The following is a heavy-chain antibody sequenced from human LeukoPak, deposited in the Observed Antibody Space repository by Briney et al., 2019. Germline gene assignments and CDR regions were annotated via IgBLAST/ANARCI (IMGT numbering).Heavy chain of an antibody. CDR2: IYYSGST. V-gene: IGHV4-39*02. CDR1: GGSISSSSYY. D-gene: IGHD6-25*01. Sequence: KSSETLSLTCTVSGGSISSSSYYWGWIRQPPGKGLEWIGSIYYSGSTYYSASLKSRVTISIDTSKNHFSLKLSSVTAADTTVYYCARSSGTGTFSYWGQGTLVTVSS. CDR3: ARSSGTGTFSY. J-gene: IGHJ4*02.